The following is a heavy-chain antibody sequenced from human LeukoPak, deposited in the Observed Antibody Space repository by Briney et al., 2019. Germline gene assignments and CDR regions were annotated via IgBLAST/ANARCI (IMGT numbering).Heavy chain of an antibody. CDR1: GFTVSSNY. V-gene: IGHV3-53*01. CDR3: TKDSSVPFGITD. D-gene: IGHD5/OR15-5a*01. Sequence: GGSLRLSCAASGFTVSSNYMSWVRQAPGKGLEWVSVIYSGGSTYYADSVKGRLTISRDNSKNTLYLQMNSLRAEDTAVYYCTKDSSVPFGITDWGQGTLVTVSS. CDR2: IYSGGST. J-gene: IGHJ4*02.